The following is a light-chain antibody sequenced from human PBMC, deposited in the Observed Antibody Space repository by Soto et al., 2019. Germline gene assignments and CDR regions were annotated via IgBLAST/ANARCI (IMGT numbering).Light chain of an antibody. CDR3: SSYTTTSTVI. V-gene: IGLV2-14*01. CDR1: SSDVGGYNS. Sequence: QSALTQPASVSGSPGQSITISCTGTSSDVGGYNSVSWYQQHPGKAPKLMIYDVSIRAPGVSNRCSGSKSGDTASLTISGLQAEDETDYYCSSYTTTSTVIFGGGTKLTVL. J-gene: IGLJ2*01. CDR2: DVS.